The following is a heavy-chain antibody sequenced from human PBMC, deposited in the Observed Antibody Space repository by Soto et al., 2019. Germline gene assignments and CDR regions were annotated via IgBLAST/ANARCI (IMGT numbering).Heavy chain of an antibody. CDR1: GFTFSSYG. CDR2: ISSDGSNT. V-gene: IGHV3-30*18. D-gene: IGHD1-26*01. CDR3: EKASIYCHPAVFGY. J-gene: IGHJ4*02. Sequence: GGSLRLSCAASGFTFSSYGLHWVRQAPGKGLEWVAVISSDGSNTYYADSVKGRFTISRDNSKNTLYLQMHDLRAEDTAVYSCEKASIYCHPAVFGYWHRGNLVTVSS.